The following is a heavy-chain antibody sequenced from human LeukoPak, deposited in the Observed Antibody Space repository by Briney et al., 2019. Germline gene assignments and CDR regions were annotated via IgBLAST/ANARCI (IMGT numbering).Heavy chain of an antibody. CDR1: GFTFSSYS. J-gene: IGHJ5*02. Sequence: GGSLRLSCAASGFTFSSYSMNWVRQAPGKGLEWLSYISGSSSTIYYADSVKGRFTISRDNAKNSLYLQVNSLRAEDTAVYYCARGLSDYSSNWYLNWFDPWGQGTLVTVSS. CDR3: ARGLSDYSSNWYLNWFDP. V-gene: IGHV3-48*01. CDR2: ISGSSSTI. D-gene: IGHD6-13*01.